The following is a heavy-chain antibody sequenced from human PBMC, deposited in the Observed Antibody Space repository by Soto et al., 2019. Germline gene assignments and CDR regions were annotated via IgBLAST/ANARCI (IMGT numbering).Heavy chain of an antibody. D-gene: IGHD5-18*01. V-gene: IGHV4-39*01. J-gene: IGHJ6*02. CDR2: IYYSGST. Sequence: SQTLPLTCTVSGGSISSSSYHWGCLRHHPGKGLEWIGSIYYSGSTYYNPSLKSRVTISVDTSKNQFSLKLSSVTAADTAVYYCACIFSGGYGYGFYYYGMDVWGHGTTVT. CDR1: GGSISSSSYH. CDR3: ACIFSGGYGYGFYYYGMDV.